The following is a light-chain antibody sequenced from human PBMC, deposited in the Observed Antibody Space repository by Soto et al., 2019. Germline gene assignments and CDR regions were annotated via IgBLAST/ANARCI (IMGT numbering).Light chain of an antibody. CDR1: QSVNSY. CDR3: QQRNNWPPST. CDR2: DAS. J-gene: IGKJ2*01. Sequence: EVVLTQSPATLSLSPGERATLSCRASQSVNSYLAWYQQKPGQAPRLLIYDASIRATGVPARFSGSGSGTDFTLTIISLEPEDFSVYYCQQRNNWPPSTFGQGTKLEIK. V-gene: IGKV3-11*01.